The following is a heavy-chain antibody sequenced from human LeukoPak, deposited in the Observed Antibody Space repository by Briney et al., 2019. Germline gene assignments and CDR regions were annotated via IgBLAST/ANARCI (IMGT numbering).Heavy chain of an antibody. D-gene: IGHD4-11*01. CDR1: GYTFTSYD. V-gene: IGHV1-8*01. Sequence: ASVKVSCKASGYTFTSYDINWVRQATGQGLEWMGWMNPNSGNTGYAQKFQGRVTMTRNTSISTAYMELSSLRSGDTAVYYCGRALQPHYYYYYMDVWGKGTTVTVSS. CDR2: MNPNSGNT. CDR3: GRALQPHYYYYYMDV. J-gene: IGHJ6*03.